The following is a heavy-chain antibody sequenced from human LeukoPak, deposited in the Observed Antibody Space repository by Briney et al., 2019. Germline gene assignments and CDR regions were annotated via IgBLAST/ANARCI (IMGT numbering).Heavy chain of an antibody. CDR2: ITSTGGST. CDR1: GFTFSSYA. Sequence: GGSLRLSCAASGFTFSSYAMSWVRQAPGKGLVWVSAITSTGGSTYYTDSVKGRFTISRDSSKNTLYLQMDSLRAEDTAVYYCAKGDSGYATNAYLDYWGQGTLVTVSS. D-gene: IGHD5-12*01. J-gene: IGHJ4*02. V-gene: IGHV3-23*01. CDR3: AKGDSGYATNAYLDY.